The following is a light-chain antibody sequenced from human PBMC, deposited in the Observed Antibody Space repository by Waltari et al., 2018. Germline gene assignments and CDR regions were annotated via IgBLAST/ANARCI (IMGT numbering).Light chain of an antibody. V-gene: IGLV2-23*01. Sequence: QSALTQPASVSGSPGQSITISCTGTSSDVGSYNLVSWYQQHPGKAPKLMVYEGSKRPAGVSNSFSGSKSGSTAARTISGLQAEDEADYYCCSYAGSSTSYVFGTGTKVTVL. CDR1: SSDVGSYNL. J-gene: IGLJ1*01. CDR2: EGS. CDR3: CSYAGSSTSYV.